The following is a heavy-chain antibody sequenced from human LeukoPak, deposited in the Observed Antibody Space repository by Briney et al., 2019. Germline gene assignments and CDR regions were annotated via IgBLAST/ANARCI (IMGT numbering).Heavy chain of an antibody. J-gene: IGHJ4*02. CDR3: AKARPRVSFDY. CDR2: ISYDGSNK. CDR1: GFTFSSYG. Sequence: GRSLRLSCAASGFTFSSYGMHWVRQAPGKGLEWVAVISYDGSNKYYADSVKDRFTISRDNSKNTLYLQMNSLRAEDTAVYYCAKARPRVSFDYWGQGTLVTVSS. V-gene: IGHV3-30*18. D-gene: IGHD5/OR15-5a*01.